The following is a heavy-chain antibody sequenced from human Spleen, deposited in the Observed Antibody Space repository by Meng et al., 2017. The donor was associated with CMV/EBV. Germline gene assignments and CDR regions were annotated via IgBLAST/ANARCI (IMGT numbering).Heavy chain of an antibody. Sequence: ASVKVSCKASGDIFSTYTISWVRQAPGQGLEWMGWISPYNGNTDYSQKFQGRFTMTADTSTTTAYMELRSLRSDDTAVYYCARDPYSGTRYANSDFDYWGQGTLVTVSS. CDR2: ISPYNGNT. V-gene: IGHV1-18*01. CDR3: ARDPYSGTRYANSDFDY. J-gene: IGHJ4*02. CDR1: GDIFSTYT. D-gene: IGHD1-26*01.